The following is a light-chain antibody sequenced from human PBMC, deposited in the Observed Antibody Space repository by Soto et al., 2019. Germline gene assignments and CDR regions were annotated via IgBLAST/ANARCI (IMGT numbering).Light chain of an antibody. CDR2: DVT. J-gene: IGLJ1*01. CDR1: SSDVGGYNY. V-gene: IGLV2-14*01. Sequence: QSVLPQPASVSGSPGQSIAISCTGTSSDVGGYNYVSWYQQHPGKAPKLIIYDVTNRPSGVSNRFSGSKSGNTASLTISGLQAEDEADYYCSPYTSSSTYVFGTGTKVTVL. CDR3: SPYTSSSTYV.